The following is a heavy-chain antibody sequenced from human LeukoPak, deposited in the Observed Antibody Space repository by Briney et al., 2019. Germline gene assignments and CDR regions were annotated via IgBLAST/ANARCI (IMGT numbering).Heavy chain of an antibody. V-gene: IGHV3-33*01. CDR1: GFTFCSYG. J-gene: IGHJ4*02. CDR2: IWYDGSNK. D-gene: IGHD3-9*01. CDR3: ARDVGSYDILTGYFDY. Sequence: GGSLRLSCAASGFTFCSYGMLWVRQAPGKGLEGVAVIWYDGSNKYYADSVKGRFTICRDNSKNALYLQMNSLRAEDTAVYYCARDVGSYDILTGYFDYWGQGTLVTVSS.